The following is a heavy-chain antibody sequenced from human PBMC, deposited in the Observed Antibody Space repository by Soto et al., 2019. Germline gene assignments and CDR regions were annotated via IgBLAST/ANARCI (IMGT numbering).Heavy chain of an antibody. CDR2: IYYSGST. Sequence: KPSETLSLTCTVSGGSISSSSYYWGWIRQPPGKGLEWIGSIYYSGSTNYNPSLKSRVTISVDTSKNQFSLKLSSVTAADTAVYYCARRNYYDSSGYYNGAWFDPWGQGTLVTVSS. CDR3: ARRNYYDSSGYYNGAWFDP. D-gene: IGHD3-22*01. J-gene: IGHJ5*02. V-gene: IGHV4-39*07. CDR1: GGSISSSSYY.